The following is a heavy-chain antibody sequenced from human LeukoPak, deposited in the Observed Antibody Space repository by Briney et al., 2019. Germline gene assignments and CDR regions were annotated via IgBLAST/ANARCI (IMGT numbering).Heavy chain of an antibody. J-gene: IGHJ6*02. CDR1: GGTFSSYA. CDR2: IISIFGTA. Sequence: SVKVSCKASGGTFSSYAISWVRQAPGQGLEWMGGIISIFGTANYAQKFQGRVTITADESTSTAYMELSSLRSEDTAVYYCARGIGSGSWYYYYGMDVWGQGTTVTVSS. CDR3: ARGIGSGSWYYYYGMDV. D-gene: IGHD3-10*01. V-gene: IGHV1-69*13.